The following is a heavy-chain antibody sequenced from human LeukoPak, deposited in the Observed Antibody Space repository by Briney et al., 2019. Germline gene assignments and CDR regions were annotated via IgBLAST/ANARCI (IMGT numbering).Heavy chain of an antibody. J-gene: IGHJ4*02. Sequence: ASVKVSCKASGYTFTGYYMHWVRQAPGQGLEWMGWINPNSGGTNYAQKFQERVTITRDMSTSTAYMELSSLRSEDTAIYYCAADVIYESDWGQGTLVTVSS. V-gene: IGHV1-2*02. D-gene: IGHD2/OR15-2a*01. CDR2: INPNSGGT. CDR1: GYTFTGYY. CDR3: AADVIYESD.